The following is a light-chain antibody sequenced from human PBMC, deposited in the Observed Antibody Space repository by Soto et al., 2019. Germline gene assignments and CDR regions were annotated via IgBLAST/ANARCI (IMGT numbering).Light chain of an antibody. Sequence: EIVMTQSSATLSVSPGERVILSCRARQSINSDLAWYQQKPGQAPRFLIYDASTRATGIPARFSGSGSGTQFTLTITDLQSEDSALYYCQHYYSCPWTFGQGTKVEIK. CDR3: QHYYSCPWT. J-gene: IGKJ1*01. CDR1: QSINSD. V-gene: IGKV3-15*01. CDR2: DAS.